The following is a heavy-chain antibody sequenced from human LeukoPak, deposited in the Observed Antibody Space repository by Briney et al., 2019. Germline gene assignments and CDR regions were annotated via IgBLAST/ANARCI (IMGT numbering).Heavy chain of an antibody. D-gene: IGHD6-13*01. Sequence: PGESLRLSCAASGFWFSGYWMTWVRQAPGKGLEWVANINQDGSEIYYVDSVKGRFTISRDNAKNSLYLQMDSLRAEDTAVYYCARDTSSSWYVWGQGTTVTVSS. V-gene: IGHV3-7*01. CDR1: GFWFSGYW. CDR3: ARDTSSSWYV. CDR2: INQDGSEI. J-gene: IGHJ6*02.